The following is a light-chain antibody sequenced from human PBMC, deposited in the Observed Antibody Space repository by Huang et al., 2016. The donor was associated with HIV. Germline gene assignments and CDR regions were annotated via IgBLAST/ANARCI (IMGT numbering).Light chain of an antibody. CDR1: QSLLHSDGKTY. V-gene: IGKV2D-29*02. J-gene: IGKJ3*01. Sequence: DVVMTQTPLSLSVTPGQPASISCKSSQSLLHSDGKTYLYWYLQKPGQSPQLLIYEVFNRFSVGTDRFSGSGSGTDFTLKISRVEAEDVGVYYCMQSIQLPLFTFGPGTKVDIK. CDR2: EVF. CDR3: MQSIQLPLFT.